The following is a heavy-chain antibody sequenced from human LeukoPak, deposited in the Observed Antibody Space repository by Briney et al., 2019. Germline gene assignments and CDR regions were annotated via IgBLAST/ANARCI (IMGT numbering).Heavy chain of an antibody. J-gene: IGHJ3*02. V-gene: IGHV4-34*01. CDR1: GGSFSDYY. CDR3: ARVPRYCSSTSCYGAAFDI. Sequence: SETLSLTCAVYGGSFSDYYWTWIRQPPGKGLEWIGEIYHSGSTNYNPSLKSRVTISVDKSKNQFSLKLSSVTAADTAVYYCARVPRYCSSTSCYGAAFDIWGQGTMVTVSS. CDR2: IYHSGST. D-gene: IGHD2-2*01.